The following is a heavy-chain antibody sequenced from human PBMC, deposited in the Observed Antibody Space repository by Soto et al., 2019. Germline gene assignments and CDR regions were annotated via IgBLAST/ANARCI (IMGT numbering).Heavy chain of an antibody. Sequence: PGGSLRLSYAASGSTFSSYRMHWVRQVPGKGLVWVSRISPDGKNTNYSDSVKGRFTISRDNAKNTVFLQMNSLRVEDMAVYYCVRGASSGYYRIDYWGEGALVTVSS. CDR1: GSTFSSYR. CDR2: ISPDGKNT. V-gene: IGHV3-74*01. D-gene: IGHD3-22*01. J-gene: IGHJ4*02. CDR3: VRGASSGYYRIDY.